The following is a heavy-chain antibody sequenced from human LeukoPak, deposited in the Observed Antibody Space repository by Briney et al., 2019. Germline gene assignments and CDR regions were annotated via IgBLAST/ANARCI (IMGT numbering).Heavy chain of an antibody. V-gene: IGHV1-18*01. CDR2: VSAYNGNT. D-gene: IGHD3-22*01. CDR1: GYTFTSYG. CDR3: GTYYYDSSGYPYYFDY. Sequence: VASVKVSCKASGYTFTSYGISWVRQTPGQGVEWMGWVSAYNGNTNYAQKLQGRVTMTTDTSTSTAYMELRSLRSDDTAVYYCGTYYYDSSGYPYYFDYWGQGTLVTVSS. J-gene: IGHJ4*02.